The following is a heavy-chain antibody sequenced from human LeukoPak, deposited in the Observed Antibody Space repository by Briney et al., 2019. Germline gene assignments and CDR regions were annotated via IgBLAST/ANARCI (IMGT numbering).Heavy chain of an antibody. CDR1: GFTFSSYG. CDR3: AKDSVRGVISSNWFDP. Sequence: GGSLRLSCAASGFTFSSYGMHWVRQAPGEGLEWVAFIRYDGSNKYYADSVKGRFTISRDNSKNTLYLQMNSLRAEDTAVYYCAKDSVRGVISSNWFDPWGQGTLVTVSS. V-gene: IGHV3-30*02. D-gene: IGHD3-10*01. J-gene: IGHJ5*02. CDR2: IRYDGSNK.